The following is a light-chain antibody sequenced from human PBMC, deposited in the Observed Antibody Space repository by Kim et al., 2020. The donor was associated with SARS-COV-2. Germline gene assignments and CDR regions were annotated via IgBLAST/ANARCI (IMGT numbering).Light chain of an antibody. CDR1: SSDVSGYNY. J-gene: IGLJ3*02. V-gene: IGLV2-11*01. CDR2: DVS. CDR3: CSYAGSWV. Sequence: PGQSVTISCTGTSSDVSGYNYVSWYQQHPGKAPKLMIYDVSKRPSGVPDRFSGSKSGNTASLTISGLQAEDEADYYCCSYAGSWVFGGGTQLTVL.